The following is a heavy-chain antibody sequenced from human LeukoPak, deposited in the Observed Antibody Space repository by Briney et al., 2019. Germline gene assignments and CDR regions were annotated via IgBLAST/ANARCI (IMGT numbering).Heavy chain of an antibody. D-gene: IGHD2-21*01. CDR2: ISGYNGNT. V-gene: IGHV1-18*01. J-gene: IGHJ3*02. Sequence: ASVKVSCKASGCTFTAYGINWVRQAPGQGLEWMEWISGYNGNTHYAQKLQGRVSMTTDTSASTAYMELRSLRSDDTAVYYCARSPRDIVVAPTDDAFDIWGQGTMVTVSS. CDR1: GCTFTAYG. CDR3: ARSPRDIVVAPTDDAFDI.